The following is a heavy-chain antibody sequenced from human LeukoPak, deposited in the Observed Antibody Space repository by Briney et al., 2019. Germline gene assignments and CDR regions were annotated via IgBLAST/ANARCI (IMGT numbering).Heavy chain of an antibody. CDR1: GFTFSTYL. CDR2: IKSDGGT. Sequence: TGGPLRLSCGASGFTFSTYLMHWVRQAPGKGVVWVSRIKSDGGTNYADSVKGRFTISRDNAKKTVPLQMNSLRPEDTGVYYCARAPSEIGGYYPEYFRHWGQGTLVTVSS. V-gene: IGHV3-74*01. D-gene: IGHD3-22*01. J-gene: IGHJ1*01. CDR3: ARAPSEIGGYYPEYFRH.